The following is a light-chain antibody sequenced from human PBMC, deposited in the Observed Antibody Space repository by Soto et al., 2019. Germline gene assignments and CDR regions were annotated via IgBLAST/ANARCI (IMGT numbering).Light chain of an antibody. CDR3: QQYDNWPPGPA. CDR2: GVS. Sequence: IVMTQSPATLSVSPGERATLSCRASQGVSSNLAWYQQKPGKAARLLIYGVSSRATGITARFSGSGSGIEFTLTFRRLQSEDFAVYYCQQYDNWPPGPAFGGGTKVDIK. V-gene: IGKV3-15*01. J-gene: IGKJ4*01. CDR1: QGVSSN.